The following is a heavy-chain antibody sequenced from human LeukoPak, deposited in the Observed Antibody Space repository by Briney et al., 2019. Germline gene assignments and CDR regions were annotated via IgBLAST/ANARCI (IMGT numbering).Heavy chain of an antibody. CDR1: GGSISSSSYY. CDR2: INHSGST. Sequence: PSETLPLTCTVSGGSISSSSYYWSWIRQPPGKGLEWIGEINHSGSTNYNPSLKSRVTISVDTSKNQFSLKLSSVTAADTAVYYCARDEMATIDGEDWGQGTLVTVSS. J-gene: IGHJ4*02. CDR3: ARDEMATIDGED. V-gene: IGHV4-39*07. D-gene: IGHD5-24*01.